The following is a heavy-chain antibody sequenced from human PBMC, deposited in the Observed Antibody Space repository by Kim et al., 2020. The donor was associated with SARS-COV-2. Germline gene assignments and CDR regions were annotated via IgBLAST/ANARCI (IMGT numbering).Heavy chain of an antibody. CDR2: IFYSGST. CDR1: GGSISSGTYY. CDR3: ARGRYYYGSGSYYCWFDP. D-gene: IGHD3-10*01. J-gene: IGHJ5*02. V-gene: IGHV4-39*01. Sequence: SETLSLTCTVSGGSISSGTYYWGWIRQPPGKGLEWIGSIFYSGSTYYNPSLKSRVPISVDTSKNQFSLKLSSVTAADTAVYYCARGRYYYGSGSYYCWFDPWGQGTLVTVSS.